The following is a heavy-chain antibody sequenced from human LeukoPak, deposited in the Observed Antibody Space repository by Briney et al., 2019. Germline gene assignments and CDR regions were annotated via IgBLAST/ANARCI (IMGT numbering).Heavy chain of an antibody. CDR2: VHLNGAT. CDR1: GGSIITTNW. Sequence: PSGTLSLTCAVSGGSIITTNWWSWVRQPPGKGLEWIGEVHLNGATHYNPSLGSRVSMSIDKSKNHMSLKLTSVTAADTAIYYCTRESGAFSPFGFWGQGTLVTVFS. CDR3: TRESGAFSPFGF. D-gene: IGHD1-26*01. V-gene: IGHV4-4*02. J-gene: IGHJ4*02.